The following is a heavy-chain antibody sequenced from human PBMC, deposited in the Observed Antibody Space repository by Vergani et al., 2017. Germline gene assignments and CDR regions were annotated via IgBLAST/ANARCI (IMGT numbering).Heavy chain of an antibody. V-gene: IGHV3-30*18. CDR1: GFTFSSYG. Sequence: QVQLVESGGGVVQPGRSLRLSCAASGFTFSSYGMHWVRQAPGKGLGWVAVISYDGSNKYYADSVKGRFTISRDNSKNTLYLQMNSLRAEDTAVYYCANQDCSSTSCYPDRKITYGMDVWGQGTTVTVSS. CDR3: ANQDCSSTSCYPDRKITYGMDV. D-gene: IGHD2-2*01. J-gene: IGHJ6*02. CDR2: ISYDGSNK.